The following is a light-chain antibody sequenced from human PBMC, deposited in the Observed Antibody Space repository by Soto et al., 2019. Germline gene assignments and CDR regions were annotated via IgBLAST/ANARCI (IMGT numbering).Light chain of an antibody. Sequence: IMLKQSPGTLSLTPGERATLSCRASQSVSSSLAWYQQKPGQAPRLLIYGASTRATGIPARFSGSGSGTEFTLTISSLQSEDFAVYYCQQYNNWWTFGQGTKVDI. V-gene: IGKV3-15*01. CDR3: QQYNNWWT. CDR2: GAS. CDR1: QSVSSS. J-gene: IGKJ1*01.